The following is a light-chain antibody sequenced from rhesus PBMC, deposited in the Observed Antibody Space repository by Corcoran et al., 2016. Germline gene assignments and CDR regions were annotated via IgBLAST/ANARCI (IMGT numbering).Light chain of an antibody. V-gene: IGKV3S9*01. J-gene: IGKJ2*01. CDR1: QSVSSY. CDR3: QQYSNWPQYS. Sequence: EIVMTQSPATLSLSPGERATLSCRASQSVSSYVAWYQQKPEQAPRLLIYGASSRATGIPDRFSGSGSGTDFTLTISSLEPEDFAVYYCQQYSNWPQYSFGQGTKVEIK. CDR2: GAS.